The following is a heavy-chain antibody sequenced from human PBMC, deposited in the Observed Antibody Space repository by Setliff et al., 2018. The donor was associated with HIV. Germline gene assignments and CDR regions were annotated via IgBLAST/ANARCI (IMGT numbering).Heavy chain of an antibody. V-gene: IGHV2-5*01. Sequence: ESGPTLVNPTQTLTLTCTFSGFSLSTSGVGVGWIRQPPGKALEWLALIYWNDDKRYSPSLKGRLTITKDTSKNQVVLTMTNMDPVDTATYYCASSIKPPHYFDYWGQGTLVTVSS. J-gene: IGHJ4*02. D-gene: IGHD3-10*01. CDR1: GFSLSTSGVG. CDR3: ASSIKPPHYFDY. CDR2: IYWNDDK.